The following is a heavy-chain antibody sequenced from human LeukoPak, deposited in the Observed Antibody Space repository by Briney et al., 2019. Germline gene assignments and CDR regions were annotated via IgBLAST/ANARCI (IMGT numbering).Heavy chain of an antibody. CDR2: VYTSGST. J-gene: IGHJ4*02. V-gene: IGHV4-4*07. D-gene: IGHD1-26*01. Sequence: SETLSLTCTVSGDSIRSYYWSWIRQPAGKGLEWIGRVYTSGSTNYNPSLKSRVTMSIDTSKNQFSLKLGSVTAADTAVYYCARAAHSGSLAPFDYWGQGTLVTVSS. CDR3: ARAAHSGSLAPFDY. CDR1: GDSIRSYY.